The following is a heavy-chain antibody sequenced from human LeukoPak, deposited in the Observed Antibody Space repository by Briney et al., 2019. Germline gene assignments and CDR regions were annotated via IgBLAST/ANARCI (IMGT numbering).Heavy chain of an antibody. Sequence: PGGSLRLSCAASGFTFSSYAMSWVRQAPGKGLEWVSAISGSGGSTYYADSVKGRFTISRDNSKNTLYLQMSSLRAEDTAVYYCAKDHRNFDFYFDFWGQGTLVTISS. J-gene: IGHJ4*02. CDR2: ISGSGGST. CDR3: AKDHRNFDFYFDF. V-gene: IGHV3-23*01. D-gene: IGHD2/OR15-2a*01. CDR1: GFTFSSYA.